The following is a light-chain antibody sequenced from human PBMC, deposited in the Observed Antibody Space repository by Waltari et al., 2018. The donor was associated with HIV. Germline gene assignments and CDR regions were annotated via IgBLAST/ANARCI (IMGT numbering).Light chain of an antibody. CDR1: TSNPGGNT. CDR3: AAWDDSLKGGA. CDR2: SNN. J-gene: IGLJ1*01. V-gene: IGLV1-44*01. Sequence: QSVLALPPSASGTPGQRVTISCSGSTSNPGGNTVSWYQQLPGTAPKRLIYSNNQRPSGVPDRFSGSTSGTSASLVISGLQSEDEAHYYCAAWDDSLKGGAFGPGTKVTVL.